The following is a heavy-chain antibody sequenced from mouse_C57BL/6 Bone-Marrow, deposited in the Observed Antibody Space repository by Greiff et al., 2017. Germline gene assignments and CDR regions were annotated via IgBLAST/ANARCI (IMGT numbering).Heavy chain of an antibody. CDR3: ARENYYEGEYFDY. CDR2: IYPGSGST. CDR1: GYTFTSYW. V-gene: IGHV1-55*01. J-gene: IGHJ2*01. Sequence: QVQLQQPGAELVKPGASVKMSCKASGYTFTSYWITWVKQRPGQGLEWIGDIYPGSGSTNYNEKFKSKATLTVDTSSSTAYMQLSSLTSEDSAVYFCARENYYEGEYFDYWGQGTALTVSS. D-gene: IGHD1-1*01.